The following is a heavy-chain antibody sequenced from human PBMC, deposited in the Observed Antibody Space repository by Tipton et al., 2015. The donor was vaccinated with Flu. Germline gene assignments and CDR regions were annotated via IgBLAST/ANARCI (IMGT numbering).Heavy chain of an antibody. Sequence: VQLAQSGGGLIQPGGSLRLSCAASGFTVSSNYMSWVRQAPGKGLEWVSVIYSDGSTYYVDSVKGRFTVSRDNSKNMLSLQMNSLRAEDTAVYYCARGQGANPWGQGTLVTVSS. CDR1: GFTVSSNY. CDR2: IYSDGST. J-gene: IGHJ5*02. CDR3: ARGQGANP. V-gene: IGHV3-53*01.